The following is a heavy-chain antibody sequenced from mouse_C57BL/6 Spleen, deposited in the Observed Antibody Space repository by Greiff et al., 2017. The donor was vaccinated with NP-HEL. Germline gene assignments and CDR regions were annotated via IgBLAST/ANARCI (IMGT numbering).Heavy chain of an antibody. V-gene: IGHV1-69*01. CDR3: ARDQYYYGSREGYFDV. J-gene: IGHJ1*03. CDR1: GYTFTSYW. CDR2: IDPSDSYT. Sequence: QVQLKQPGAELVMPGASVKLSCKASGYTFTSYWMHWVKQRPGQGLEWIGEIDPSDSYTNYNQKFKGKSTLTVDKSSSTAYMQLSSLTSEDSAVYYCARDQYYYGSREGYFDVWGTGTTVTVSS. D-gene: IGHD1-1*01.